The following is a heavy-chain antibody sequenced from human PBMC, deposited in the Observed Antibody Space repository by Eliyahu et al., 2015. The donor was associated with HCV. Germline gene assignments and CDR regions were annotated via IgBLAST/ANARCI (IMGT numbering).Heavy chain of an antibody. D-gene: IGHD3-10*01. V-gene: IGHV3-21*01. Sequence: EVQLVESGGGLVKPGGSLRLSCAASGFTFSSYSMNWVRQAPGKGLEWVSSISSSSTYIYYADSVKGRFTISRDNAKNSLYLQMNSLRAEDTAVYYCARSPSRRFGADFDYWGQGTLVTVSS. CDR2: ISSSSTYI. J-gene: IGHJ4*02. CDR3: ARSPSRRFGADFDY. CDR1: GFTFSSYS.